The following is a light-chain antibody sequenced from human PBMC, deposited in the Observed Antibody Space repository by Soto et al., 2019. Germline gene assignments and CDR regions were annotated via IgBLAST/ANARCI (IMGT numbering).Light chain of an antibody. CDR3: QQYGDSPQT. CDR1: QDIATY. CDR2: DAS. Sequence: IPMTQSPSSLSASVGNRLTITCQARQDIATYLNWYQQKPGKAPNLLIYDASNRATGIPARFSGSGFGTDFTLTITRLEPEDFAVYYCQQYGDSPQTLGPGTKVDI. J-gene: IGKJ1*01. V-gene: IGKV1-33*01.